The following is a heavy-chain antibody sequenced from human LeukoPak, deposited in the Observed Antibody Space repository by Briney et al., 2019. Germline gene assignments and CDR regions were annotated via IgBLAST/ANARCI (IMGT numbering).Heavy chain of an antibody. CDR2: ISAYNGNT. J-gene: IGHJ5*02. CDR1: GYTFTSYG. V-gene: IGHV1-18*01. D-gene: IGHD6-13*01. Sequence: ASVKVSCKASGYTFTSYGISWVRQAPGQGLEWMGWISAYNGNTNYAQKLQGRVTMTTDTSTSTAYMELSSLRSEDTAVYYCARDPVVAAAGSNWFDPWGQGTLVTVSS. CDR3: ARDPVVAAAGSNWFDP.